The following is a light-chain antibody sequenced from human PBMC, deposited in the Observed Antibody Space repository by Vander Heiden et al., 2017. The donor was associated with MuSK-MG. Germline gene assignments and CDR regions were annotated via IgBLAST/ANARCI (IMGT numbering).Light chain of an antibody. CDR3: AAWDDSLSRYV. J-gene: IGLJ1*01. Sequence: QSVLTQPPSASGTPGQRVSISCSGSRSNIGSNWVYWYQQIPGTAPKRRRSRNDERPSGVPDRFSASKSGTSVSLAISGLRSEDEADYVCAAWDDSLSRYVFATATKVTVL. CDR2: RND. V-gene: IGLV1-47*01. CDR1: RSNIGSNW.